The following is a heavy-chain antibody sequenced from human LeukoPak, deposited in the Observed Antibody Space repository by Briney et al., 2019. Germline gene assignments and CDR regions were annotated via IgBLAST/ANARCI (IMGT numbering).Heavy chain of an antibody. CDR1: GFTVSRSY. CDR3: ARIRDTAPVIDY. D-gene: IGHD5-18*01. J-gene: IGHJ4*02. CDR2: IYSGGRT. V-gene: IGHV3-53*01. Sequence: PGGSLRLSCAASGFTVSRSYMSWVRQAPGKGLEWVSVIYSGGRTHYADSVKGRFTISRDNSNNTLYLQMNSLRAEDTAVYYCARIRDTAPVIDYWGQGTLVTVSS.